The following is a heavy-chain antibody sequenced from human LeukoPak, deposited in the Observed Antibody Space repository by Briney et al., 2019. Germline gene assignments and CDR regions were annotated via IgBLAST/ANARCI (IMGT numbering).Heavy chain of an antibody. CDR1: GGSISSSSYH. J-gene: IGHJ4*02. V-gene: IGHV4-39*07. CDR3: ARNSGSYFDY. Sequence: SETLSLTCTVSGGSISSSSYHWGWIRQPPGKGLEWIGSIYYSGSTYYNPSLKSRVTISVDTSKNQFSLKLSSVTAADTAVYYCARNSGSYFDYWGQGTLVTVSS. D-gene: IGHD1-26*01. CDR2: IYYSGST.